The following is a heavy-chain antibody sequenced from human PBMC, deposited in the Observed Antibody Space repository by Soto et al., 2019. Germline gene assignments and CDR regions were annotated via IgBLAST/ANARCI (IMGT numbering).Heavy chain of an antibody. CDR1: GFTFSNYW. V-gene: IGHV3-74*01. D-gene: IGHD2-15*01. J-gene: IGHJ3*01. CDR2: INSEGGST. CDR3: TRVPRCSEGNCYARGDVDF. Sequence: VQLVESGGGLVHPGGSLRLSCAASGFTFSNYWMHWVRQAPGKGLVWVSRINSEGGSTAYADSVKGRFTISRDNAENTLFIQMNSLRAEDMAVYDCTRVPRCSEGNCYARGDVDFWGQGTMVTVSS.